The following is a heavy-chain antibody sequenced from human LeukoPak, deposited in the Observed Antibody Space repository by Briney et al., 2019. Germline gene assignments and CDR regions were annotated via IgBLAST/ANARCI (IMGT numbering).Heavy chain of an antibody. CDR2: IYPGDSDT. D-gene: IGHD3-3*01. CDR3: ARRHPNNDFWSGYDAFDI. CDR1: GYSFTSYW. J-gene: IGHJ3*02. V-gene: IGHV5-51*01. Sequence: PGESLKISCKGSGYSFTSYWIGWVRQMPGKGLEWMGTIYPGDSDTRYSPSFQGQVTISADKSISTAYLQWSSLKASDTAMYYCARRHPNNDFWSGYDAFDIWGQGTMVTVSS.